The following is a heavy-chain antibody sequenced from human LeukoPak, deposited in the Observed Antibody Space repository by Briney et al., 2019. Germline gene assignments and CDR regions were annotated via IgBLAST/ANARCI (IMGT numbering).Heavy chain of an antibody. J-gene: IGHJ4*02. D-gene: IGHD3-22*01. V-gene: IGHV1-69*04. CDR1: GGTFSSYA. CDR3: ARGEDYYDSSGSDHFDY. Sequence: ASVKVSCKASGGTFSSYAISWVRQAPGQGLEWMGRIIPILGIANYAQKFRGRVTITADKSTSTAYMELSSLRSEDTAVYYCARGEDYYDSSGSDHFDYWGQGTLVTVSS. CDR2: IIPILGIA.